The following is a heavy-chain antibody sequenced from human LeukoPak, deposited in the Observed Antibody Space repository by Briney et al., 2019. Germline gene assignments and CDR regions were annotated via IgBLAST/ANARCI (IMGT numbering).Heavy chain of an antibody. D-gene: IGHD3-22*01. CDR3: AKVWYFDSTGYPIDY. J-gene: IGHJ4*02. CDR2: MQYYGSDK. CDR1: GFIFSTYG. Sequence: GGSLRLSCAASGFIFSTYGMHWVRQAPGKGLEWVAFMQYYGSDKYYADSVKGRFTISRDNSKNTLYLQMYSLRAEDTAVYYCAKVWYFDSTGYPIDYWGQGTLVIVSS. V-gene: IGHV3-30*02.